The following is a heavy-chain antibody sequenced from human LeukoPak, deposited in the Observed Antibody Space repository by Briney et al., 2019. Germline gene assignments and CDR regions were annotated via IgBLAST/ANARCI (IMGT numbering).Heavy chain of an antibody. Sequence: PSETLSLTCAVYGGSFSGYYWSWIRQPPGEGLEWIGEINHSGSTNYNPSLKSRVTISVDTSKNQFSLKLSSVTAADTAVYYCARDVRAGTTGTTSALDYWGQGTLVTVSS. J-gene: IGHJ4*02. CDR3: ARDVRAGTTGTTSALDY. CDR2: INHSGST. CDR1: GGSFSGYY. D-gene: IGHD1-1*01. V-gene: IGHV4-34*01.